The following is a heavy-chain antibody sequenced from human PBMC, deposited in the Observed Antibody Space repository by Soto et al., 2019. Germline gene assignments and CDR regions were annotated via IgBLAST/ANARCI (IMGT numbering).Heavy chain of an antibody. CDR2: RKEDGSVK. Sequence: EVQLVESGGDLVQPGGSLRLSCAASGFTFSSYWLSWVRQAPGKGLEWVANRKEDGSVKNYVDSVKGRFTISRDNAKNSLYLQMNSLRAEDTAVYYCLKDYLGNWGQGTLVTVSS. CDR3: LKDYLGN. D-gene: IGHD1-26*01. J-gene: IGHJ4*02. V-gene: IGHV3-7*01. CDR1: GFTFSSYW.